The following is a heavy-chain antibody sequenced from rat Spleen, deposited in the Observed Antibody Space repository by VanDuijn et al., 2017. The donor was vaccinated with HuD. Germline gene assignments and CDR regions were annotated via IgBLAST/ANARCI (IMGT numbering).Heavy chain of an antibody. CDR3: ARQGTRWYYFDY. J-gene: IGHJ2*01. Sequence: EVQLVESGGGLVRPGRSLKLSCAASGFTFSDYYMAWVRQAPTKGLEWVASISYDNFSTYYRDSVKGRFTISRDNAKNTLYLQMDSLRSEDTATYYCARQGTRWYYFDYWGQGVMVTVSS. CDR2: ISYDNFST. V-gene: IGHV5-7*01. CDR1: GFTFSDYY. D-gene: IGHD1-1*01.